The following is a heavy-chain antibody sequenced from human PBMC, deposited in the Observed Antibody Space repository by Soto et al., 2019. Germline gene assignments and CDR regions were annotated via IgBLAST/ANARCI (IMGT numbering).Heavy chain of an antibody. V-gene: IGHV3-48*01. CDR3: ARDRYCSSTSCYDQSVY. CDR2: ISSSSSTI. Sequence: EVQLVESGGGLVQPGGSLRLSCAASGFTFSSYSMNWVRQAPGKGLEWVSYISSSSSTIYYADSVKGRFTISRDNAKNSLYLPMNSLRAEDTAVYYCARDRYCSSTSCYDQSVYWGQGTPVTVSS. J-gene: IGHJ4*02. CDR1: GFTFSSYS. D-gene: IGHD2-2*01.